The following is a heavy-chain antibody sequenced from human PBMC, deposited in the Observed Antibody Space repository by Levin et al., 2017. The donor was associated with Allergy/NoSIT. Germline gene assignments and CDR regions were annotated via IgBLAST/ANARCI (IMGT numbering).Heavy chain of an antibody. CDR2: TYYRSQWYN. Sequence: SETLSLTCAISGASVSSSSAAWNWIRQSPSRGLEWLGRTYYRSQWYNDYAVSVKSRITINPNTSKNQFSLQLNSVTPDDTAVYYCATYAFEIWGQGTMVTVSS. J-gene: IGHJ3*02. CDR3: ATYAFEI. V-gene: IGHV6-1*01. CDR1: GASVSSSSAA.